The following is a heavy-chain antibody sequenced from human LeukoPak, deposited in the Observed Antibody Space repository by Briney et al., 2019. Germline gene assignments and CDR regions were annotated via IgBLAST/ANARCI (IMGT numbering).Heavy chain of an antibody. CDR3: ARGRRGRYYDSSGYHFDY. CDR1: GGSFSGYY. CDR2: INHSGST. V-gene: IGHV4-34*01. D-gene: IGHD3-22*01. J-gene: IGHJ4*02. Sequence: SETLSLTCAVYGGSFSGYYWSWIRQPPGKGLEWIGEINHSGSTNYNPSLKNRVTISVDTSKNQFSLKLSSVTAADTAVYYCARGRRGRYYDSSGYHFDYWGQGTLVTVSS.